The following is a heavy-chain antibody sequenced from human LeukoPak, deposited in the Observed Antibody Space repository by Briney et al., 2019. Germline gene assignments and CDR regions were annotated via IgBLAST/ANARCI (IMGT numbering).Heavy chain of an antibody. V-gene: IGHV4-59*01. D-gene: IGHD3-9*01. Sequence: SETLSLTCTVSGGSISSYYWSWIRQPPGKGLEWIGYIYYSGSTNYNPSLKSRVTISVDTSKIQFSLKLSSVTAADTAVYYCARDRHYDILTGPRFDYWGQGTLVTVSS. CDR3: ARDRHYDILTGPRFDY. CDR1: GGSISSYY. CDR2: IYYSGST. J-gene: IGHJ4*02.